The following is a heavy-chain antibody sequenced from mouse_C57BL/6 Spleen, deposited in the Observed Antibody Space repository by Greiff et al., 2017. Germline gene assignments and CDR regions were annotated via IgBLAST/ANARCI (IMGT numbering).Heavy chain of an antibody. CDR2: IYPGSGST. V-gene: IGHV1-55*01. Sequence: QQPGAELVKPGASVKMSCKASGYTFTSYWITWVKQRPGQGLEWIGDIYPGSGSTNYNEKFKSKATLTVDTSSSTAYMQLSSLTSEDSAVYYCARRIQYPFYAMDYWGQGTSVTVSS. J-gene: IGHJ4*01. CDR1: GYTFTSYW. CDR3: ARRIQYPFYAMDY. D-gene: IGHD5-1*01.